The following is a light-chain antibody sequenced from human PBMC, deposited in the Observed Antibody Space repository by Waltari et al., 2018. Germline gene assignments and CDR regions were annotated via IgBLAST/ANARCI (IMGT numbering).Light chain of an antibody. CDR3: QSYDSSLSVV. J-gene: IGLJ2*01. CDR1: SPHIGAGYD. V-gene: IGLV1-40*01. CDR2: GNS. Sequence: QSVLTQPPSVSVAPGQRVTLSCPVSSPHIGAGYDVPWYQQLPGTAPKLLISGNSNRPSGVPDRFSGSKSGTSASLAITGLQAEDEADYYCQSYDSSLSVVFGGGTKLTVL.